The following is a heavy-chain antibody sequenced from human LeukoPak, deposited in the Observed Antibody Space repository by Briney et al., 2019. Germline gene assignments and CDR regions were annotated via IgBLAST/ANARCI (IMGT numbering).Heavy chain of an antibody. Sequence: SETLSLTCIVSGGSISSYYWSWIRQPAGKGLEWIGRIYTSGSTDYNPSLKSRVTISVNLSKKQISLKLTSVTAADTALYYCARDKGPYWYFDLWGRGTLVTVSS. CDR3: ARDKGPYWYFDL. V-gene: IGHV4-4*07. J-gene: IGHJ2*01. CDR2: IYTSGST. CDR1: GGSISSYY.